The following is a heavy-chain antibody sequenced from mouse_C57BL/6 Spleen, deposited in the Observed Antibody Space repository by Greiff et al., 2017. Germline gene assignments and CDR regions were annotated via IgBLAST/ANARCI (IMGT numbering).Heavy chain of an antibody. V-gene: IGHV1-18*01. CDR1: GYTFTDYN. Sequence: VQLQQSGPELVKPGASVKIPCKASGYTFTDYNMDWVKQSHGKSLEWIGDINPNNGGTIYNQKFKGKAPLTVDKSSSTAYMGRRSLTSEDTAVYYCARSPLITTVVDYAMDYWGQGTSVTVSA. J-gene: IGHJ4*01. D-gene: IGHD1-1*01. CDR2: INPNNGGT. CDR3: ARSPLITTVVDYAMDY.